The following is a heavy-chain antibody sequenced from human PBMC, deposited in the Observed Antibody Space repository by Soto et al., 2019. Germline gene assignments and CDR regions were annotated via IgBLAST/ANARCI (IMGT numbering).Heavy chain of an antibody. CDR3: ASRTGRNYYGMDV. V-gene: IGHV4-59*01. D-gene: IGHD7-27*01. Sequence: QVQLQESGPGLVKPSETLSLTCTVSGGSISTYYWSWIRHPPGKGLEYIASIHYSGTTNYNPSLQSPVTISVDTSKNQFSLELSSVTAADTAVYYCASRTGRNYYGMDVWGQGTTVTVSS. J-gene: IGHJ6*02. CDR1: GGSISTYY. CDR2: IHYSGTT.